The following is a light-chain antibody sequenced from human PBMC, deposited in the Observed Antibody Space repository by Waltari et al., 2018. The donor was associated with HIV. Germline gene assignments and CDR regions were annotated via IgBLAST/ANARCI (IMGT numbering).Light chain of an antibody. CDR3: SLSYSGARPVV. J-gene: IGLJ2*01. CDR2: DTT. V-gene: IGLV7-46*01. CDR1: TGTGSSGHY. Sequence: QAVVTQEPSLTVSPGGTVTLTCGSSTGTGSSGHYAYWFQQKPGQAPRTLIYDTTNKHSWTPARFSGSLLGGKAALTLSGAQPEDEAEYYCSLSYSGARPVVFGGGTKLTVL.